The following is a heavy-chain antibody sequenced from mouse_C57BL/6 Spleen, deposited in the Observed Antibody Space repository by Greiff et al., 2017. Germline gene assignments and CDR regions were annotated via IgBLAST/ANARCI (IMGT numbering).Heavy chain of an antibody. CDR3: ARVDYDYDGGAWFAY. J-gene: IGHJ3*01. D-gene: IGHD2-4*01. CDR2: INPSTGGT. CDR1: GYSFTGYY. Sequence: EVKLMESGPELVKPGASVKISCKASGYSFTGYYMNWVKQSPEKSLEWIGEINPSTGGTTYNQKFKAKATLTVDKSSSTAYMQLKSLTSEDSAVYYCARVDYDYDGGAWFAYWGQGTLVTVSA. V-gene: IGHV1-42*01.